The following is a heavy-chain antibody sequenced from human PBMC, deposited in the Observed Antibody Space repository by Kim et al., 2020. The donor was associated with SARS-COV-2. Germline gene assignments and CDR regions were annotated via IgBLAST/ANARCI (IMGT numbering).Heavy chain of an antibody. CDR2: IDDSGST. CDR1: GGSFSGHY. D-gene: IGHD3-9*01. CDR3: ARRRREGRGFRLYYTGMDV. Sequence: SESLSLTCAVNGGSFSGHYWSWIRQPPGKGLEWIGEIDDSGSTNNNPPLKSRVTISLDASKNQFSLTLSSVTAADTAVYLCARRRREGRGFRLYYTGMDVWGQGATVIVS. V-gene: IGHV4-34*01. J-gene: IGHJ6*02.